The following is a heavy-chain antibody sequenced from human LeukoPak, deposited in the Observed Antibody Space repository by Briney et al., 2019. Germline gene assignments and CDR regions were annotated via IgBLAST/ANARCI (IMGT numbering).Heavy chain of an antibody. V-gene: IGHV1-69*13. J-gene: IGHJ2*01. Sequence: SVKVSCKASGVTFSSDAINWVRQAPGQGLEWMGGIIPIFSTTDYAQKFQGRVTITADESTSTAYMELSSLRSEDSAVYYCARMPGSAWYGDWYFDLWGRGTLVTVSS. CDR3: ARMPGSAWYGDWYFDL. CDR1: GVTFSSDA. D-gene: IGHD6-19*01. CDR2: IIPIFSTT.